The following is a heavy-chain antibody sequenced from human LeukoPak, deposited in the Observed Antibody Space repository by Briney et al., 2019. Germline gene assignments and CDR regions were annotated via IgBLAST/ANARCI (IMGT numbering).Heavy chain of an antibody. D-gene: IGHD3-3*01. CDR2: IYYSGST. V-gene: IGHV4-30-4*08. Sequence: SETLSLTCAVYGGSFSGYYWSWIRQPPGKGLEWIGYIYYSGSTYYNPSLKSRVTISVDTSKNQFSLKLSSVTAADTAVYYCARVGSPPTYYDFWSGYSEPFDPWGQGTLVTVSS. J-gene: IGHJ5*02. CDR1: GGSFSGYY. CDR3: ARVGSPPTYYDFWSGYSEPFDP.